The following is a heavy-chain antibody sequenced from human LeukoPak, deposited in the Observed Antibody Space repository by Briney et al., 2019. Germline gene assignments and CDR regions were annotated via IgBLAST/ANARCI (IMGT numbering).Heavy chain of an antibody. CDR2: ISSSGSSI. Sequence: PGGSLRLSCAASGFTFSSYEMNWVRQAPGKGLEWVSYISSSGSSIYYADSVKGRFTLSRDNAKNSLYLQMNSLRAEDTAVYYCARAPGSIDAFDIWGQGTMVTVSS. CDR1: GFTFSSYE. V-gene: IGHV3-48*03. CDR3: ARAPGSIDAFDI. J-gene: IGHJ3*02. D-gene: IGHD3-10*01.